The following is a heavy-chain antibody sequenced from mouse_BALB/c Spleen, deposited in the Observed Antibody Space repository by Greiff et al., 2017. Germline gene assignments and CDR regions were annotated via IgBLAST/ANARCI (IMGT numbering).Heavy chain of an antibody. V-gene: IGHV3-2*02. CDR2: ISYSGST. CDR1: GYSITSDYA. Sequence: EVKLQESGPGLVKPSQSLSLTCTVTGYSITSDYAWNWIRQFPGNKLEWMGYISYSGSTSYNPSLKSRISITRDTSKNQFFLQLNSVTTEDTATYYCASPRYGSSYDAMDYWGQGTSVTVSS. D-gene: IGHD1-1*01. J-gene: IGHJ4*01. CDR3: ASPRYGSSYDAMDY.